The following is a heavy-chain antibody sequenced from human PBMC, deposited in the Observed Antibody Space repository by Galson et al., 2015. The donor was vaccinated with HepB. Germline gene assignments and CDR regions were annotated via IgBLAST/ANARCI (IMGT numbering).Heavy chain of an antibody. CDR2: IRYDGSNK. Sequence: LRLSCAASGFTFSNNIMTWVRQAPGKGLEWVAFIRYDGSNKYYADSVKGRFTISRDNSKNTLYLQMNSLRAEDTAVYYCAKDGSSSWYEPIDYWGQGTLVTVSS. D-gene: IGHD6-13*01. CDR3: AKDGSSSWYEPIDY. CDR1: GFTFSNNI. J-gene: IGHJ4*02. V-gene: IGHV3-30*02.